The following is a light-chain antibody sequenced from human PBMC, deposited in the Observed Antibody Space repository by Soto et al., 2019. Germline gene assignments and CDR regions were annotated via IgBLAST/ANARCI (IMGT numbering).Light chain of an antibody. CDR3: QHYNSYSEA. J-gene: IGKJ1*01. CDR2: KAS. CDR1: QSISSW. V-gene: IGKV1-5*03. Sequence: IQMTHYTSPPSASVGDRVTITFRASQSISSWLAWYQQKPGKAPKLLIYKASSLESGVPSRFSGSGSGTEFTLTISSLQPDDFATYYCQHYNSYSEAFGQGTKVDIK.